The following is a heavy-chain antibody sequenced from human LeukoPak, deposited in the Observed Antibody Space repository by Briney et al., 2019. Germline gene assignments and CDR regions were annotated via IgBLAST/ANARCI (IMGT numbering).Heavy chain of an antibody. D-gene: IGHD3-16*01. CDR3: ARDGARIGDNWFDS. Sequence: LGGSLRLSCTASGFTFSSYNMNWVRQAPGKGLEWVSCISTSSNYIYYADSVKGRFTISRDNAESSLYLQMNSLRAEDTAVYYCARDGARIGDNWFDSWGQGTLVTVSS. J-gene: IGHJ5*01. CDR1: GFTFSSYN. CDR2: ISTSSNYI. V-gene: IGHV3-21*01.